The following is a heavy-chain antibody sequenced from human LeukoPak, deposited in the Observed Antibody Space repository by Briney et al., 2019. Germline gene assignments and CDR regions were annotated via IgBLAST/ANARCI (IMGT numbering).Heavy chain of an antibody. J-gene: IGHJ4*02. CDR2: IYYSGST. CDR3: ASHREGSSGYFGY. Sequence: PSETLSLTCTVSGGSISSYYWSWIRQPPGKGLEWIGYIYYSGSTNYNPSLKSRVTISVDTSKNQFSLKLSSVTAADTAVYYCASHREGSSGYFGYWGQRTLVTVSS. CDR1: GGSISSYY. V-gene: IGHV4-59*08. D-gene: IGHD3-22*01.